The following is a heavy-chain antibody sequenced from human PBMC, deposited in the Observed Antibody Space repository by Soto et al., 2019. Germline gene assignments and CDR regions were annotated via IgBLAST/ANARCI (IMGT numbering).Heavy chain of an antibody. CDR1: GFTFSSSA. V-gene: IGHV3-23*01. D-gene: IGHD4-17*01. CDR3: AKDTRPFTVATEVLDS. Sequence: PGGSLRLSCAASGFTFSSSAMSWVRQAPGKGLEWVSSISGTGINTYYADSVKGRFTISRDNSKNTLYLQMDGLRAEDTAVYFCAKDTRPFTVATEVLDSWGQGTLVTVSS. CDR2: ISGTGINT. J-gene: IGHJ5*01.